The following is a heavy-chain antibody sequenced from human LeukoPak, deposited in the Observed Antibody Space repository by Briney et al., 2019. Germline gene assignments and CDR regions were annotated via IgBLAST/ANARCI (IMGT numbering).Heavy chain of an antibody. J-gene: IGHJ4*02. D-gene: IGHD3-10*01. Sequence: GESLQISCKASGYNFTPYWIVWVRQMPGKGLEWMGITFPGDSYTIYSPSFQGQVTISADKSISTAYLQWSSLKASDTAMYYCARRYYYGSGSYYTPQFDYWGQGTLVTVSS. V-gene: IGHV5-51*01. CDR2: TFPGDSYT. CDR3: ARRYYYGSGSYYTPQFDY. CDR1: GYNFTPYW.